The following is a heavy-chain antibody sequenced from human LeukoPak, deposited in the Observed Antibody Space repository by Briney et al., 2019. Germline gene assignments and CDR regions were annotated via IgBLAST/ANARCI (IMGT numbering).Heavy chain of an antibody. CDR3: ARERESSGWYPYYFDY. V-gene: IGHV3-53*01. Sequence: GGSLRLSCAASGFTVSSNCMSWVRQAPGKGLEWVSVIYSGGSTYYADSVKGRFTISRDNSKNTLYLQMNSLRAEDAAVYYCARERESSGWYPYYFDYWGQGTLVTVSS. J-gene: IGHJ4*02. CDR2: IYSGGST. D-gene: IGHD6-19*01. CDR1: GFTVSSNC.